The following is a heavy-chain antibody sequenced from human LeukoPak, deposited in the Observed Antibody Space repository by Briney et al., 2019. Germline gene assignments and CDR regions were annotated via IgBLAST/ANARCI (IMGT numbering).Heavy chain of an antibody. CDR3: TSEHGSSSSFAGLFSCYYYGMDV. CDR2: IRSKAYGGTT. D-gene: IGHD2-2*01. Sequence: GSLRLSCTASGFTFGDYAMRWVRQAPGKGLEWVGFIRSKAYGGTTEYAASVKVRFTIPRDDSKGIAYLQMNSLKTEDTAVYYCTSEHGSSSSFAGLFSCYYYGMDVWGKGTTVTVSS. CDR1: GFTFGDYA. J-gene: IGHJ6*04. V-gene: IGHV3-49*04.